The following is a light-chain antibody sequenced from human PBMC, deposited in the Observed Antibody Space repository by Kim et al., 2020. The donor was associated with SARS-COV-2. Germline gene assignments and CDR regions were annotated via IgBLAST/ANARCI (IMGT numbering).Light chain of an antibody. J-gene: IGLJ3*02. CDR2: VNSDGSH. V-gene: IGLV4-69*01. CDR3: QTWGTGIRV. CDR1: SGHSSYA. Sequence: QPVLTQSPSASASLGASVKLTCTLNSGHSSYAIAWHQQQPEKGPRYLMEVNSDGSHSKGDGIPDRFSGSSSGAERYLTISSLQSEDEADYYCQTWGTGIRVFGGGTKVTVL.